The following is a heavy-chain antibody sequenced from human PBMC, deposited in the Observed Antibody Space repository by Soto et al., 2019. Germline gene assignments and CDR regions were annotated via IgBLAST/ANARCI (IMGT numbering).Heavy chain of an antibody. D-gene: IGHD5-12*01. J-gene: IGHJ5*02. CDR3: ARDNVDIVATRFRGSWFDP. CDR2: IYYSGST. Sequence: TLSLSCTVSGGSISSGGYYWIWIRQHPGKGLEWIGYIYYSGSTYYNPSLKSRVTISVDTSKNQFSLKLSSVTAADTAVYYCARDNVDIVATRFRGSWFDPWGQGTLVTVSS. CDR1: GGSISSGGYY. V-gene: IGHV4-31*03.